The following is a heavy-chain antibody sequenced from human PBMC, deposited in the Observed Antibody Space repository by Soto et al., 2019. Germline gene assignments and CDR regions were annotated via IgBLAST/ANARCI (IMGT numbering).Heavy chain of an antibody. Sequence: GGSLRLSCAASGFTVSSNYMSWVRQAPGKGLEWVSVIYSGGSTYYADSVKGRFTISRDNSKNTLYLQMNSLRAEDTAVYYCARSRWLQSPFDYWGQGTLVTVSS. V-gene: IGHV3-53*01. CDR3: ARSRWLQSPFDY. CDR1: GFTVSSNY. J-gene: IGHJ4*02. D-gene: IGHD5-12*01. CDR2: IYSGGST.